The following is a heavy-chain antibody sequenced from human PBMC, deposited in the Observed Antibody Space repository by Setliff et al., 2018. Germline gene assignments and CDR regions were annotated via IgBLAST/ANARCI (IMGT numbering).Heavy chain of an antibody. J-gene: IGHJ5*02. CDR3: ARSYYYDSSAANWFDP. D-gene: IGHD3-22*01. Sequence: ASVKVSCKASGYTFTNYAIHWVRQAPGQRLEWMGWISAYNGNTNYAQKFQGRVTMTRDTSISTAYMDLSRLRSDDTAVYYCARSYYYDSSAANWFDPWGQGTLVTSPQ. CDR1: GYTFTNYA. CDR2: ISAYNGNT. V-gene: IGHV1-2*02.